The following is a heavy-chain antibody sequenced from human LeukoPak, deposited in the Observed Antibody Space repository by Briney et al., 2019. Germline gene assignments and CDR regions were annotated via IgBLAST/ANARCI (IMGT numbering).Heavy chain of an antibody. Sequence: PGGSLTLSCAASGFTFSDSAMHWVRQASGKGREWVGRIRNKAKSYATAYAESVKGRFTISRDDSKNTAYLQMNSLKTEDTAVYYCTHYYDSSGYYGAFDIWGQGTMVTVSS. D-gene: IGHD3-22*01. CDR2: IRNKAKSYAT. CDR1: GFTFSDSA. J-gene: IGHJ3*02. V-gene: IGHV3-73*01. CDR3: THYYDSSGYYGAFDI.